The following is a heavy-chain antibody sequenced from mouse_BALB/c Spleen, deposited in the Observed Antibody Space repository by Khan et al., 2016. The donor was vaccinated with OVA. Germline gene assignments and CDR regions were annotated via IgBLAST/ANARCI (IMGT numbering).Heavy chain of an antibody. CDR2: ISGDSSTI. Sequence: EVELVESGGGLVQPGGSRKLSCAASGFTFSSYGMHWVRQTPEKGLEWVAYISGDSSTIYYADTVKGRFTISRDNPKNTLFLQMPSLRSEDTAMDCCTRSYYYGDYFDYWGQGTTLTVSS. V-gene: IGHV5-17*02. CDR1: GFTFSSYG. J-gene: IGHJ2*01. D-gene: IGHD1-1*01. CDR3: TRSYYYGDYFDY.